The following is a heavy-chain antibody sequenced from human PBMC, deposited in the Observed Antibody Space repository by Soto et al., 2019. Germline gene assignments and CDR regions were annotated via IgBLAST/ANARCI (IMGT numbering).Heavy chain of an antibody. J-gene: IGHJ5*02. V-gene: IGHV4-34*01. CDR2: INHSGST. Sequence: SETLSLTCAVYGGSFSGYYWSWIRQPPGKGLEWIGEINHSGSTNYNPSLKSRVTISVDTSKNQFSLKLSSVTAADTAVYYCARGLITIFGVVIRPSRFHPWGQGTLVTVSS. D-gene: IGHD3-3*01. CDR3: ARGLITIFGVVIRPSRFHP. CDR1: GGSFSGYY.